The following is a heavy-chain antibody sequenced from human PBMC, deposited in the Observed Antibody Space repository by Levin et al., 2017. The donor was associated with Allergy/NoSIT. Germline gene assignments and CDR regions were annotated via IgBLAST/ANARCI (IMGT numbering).Heavy chain of an antibody. V-gene: IGHV1-18*01. D-gene: IGHD3-3*01. CDR3: ARDRTSAYYDFWSGYPIDY. CDR2: ISAYNGNT. J-gene: IGHJ4*02. Sequence: GGSLRLSCKASGYTFTSYGISWVRQAPGQGLEWMGWISAYNGNTNYAQKLQGRVTMTTDTSTSTAYMELRSLRSDDTAVYYCARDRTSAYYDFWSGYPIDYWGQGTLVTVSS. CDR1: GYTFTSYG.